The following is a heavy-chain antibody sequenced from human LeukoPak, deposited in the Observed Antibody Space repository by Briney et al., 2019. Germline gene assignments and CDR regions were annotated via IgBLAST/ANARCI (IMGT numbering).Heavy chain of an antibody. Sequence: ASETLSLTCAVYGGSFSGYYWSWIRQPPGKGLEWIGRIYTSGSTSYNPSLKSRVTISVDTSKNQFSLKLRSVTAADTAVYYCVRSVRRGFNFDKWGQGTQVIVSS. V-gene: IGHV4-59*10. CDR1: GGSFSGYY. J-gene: IGHJ4*02. CDR2: IYTSGST. D-gene: IGHD5-12*01. CDR3: VRSVRRGFNFDK.